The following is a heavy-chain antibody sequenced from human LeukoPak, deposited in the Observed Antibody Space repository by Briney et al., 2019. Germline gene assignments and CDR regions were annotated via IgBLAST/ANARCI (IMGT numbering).Heavy chain of an antibody. Sequence: SETLSLTCAVYGGSFSGYYWSWIRQPPGKGLEWIGEINHSGSTNYNPSLKSRVTISVDTSKNQFSLKLSSVTAADTAVYYCARSYDRRNYYHYWGQGTLVTVSP. V-gene: IGHV4-34*01. D-gene: IGHD3-3*01. J-gene: IGHJ4*02. CDR2: INHSGST. CDR1: GGSFSGYY. CDR3: ARSYDRRNYYHY.